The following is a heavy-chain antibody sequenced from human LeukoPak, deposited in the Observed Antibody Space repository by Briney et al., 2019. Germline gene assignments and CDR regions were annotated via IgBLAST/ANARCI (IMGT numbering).Heavy chain of an antibody. J-gene: IGHJ4*02. CDR1: GYTFTTYD. CDR2: MNPNSGGT. CDR3: ARAGNYDFWSGYPKYRNEGFDY. Sequence: ASVKVSCKASGYTFTTYDINWVRQAPGQGLEWVAWMNPNSGGTVYAQNFQGRVTLARDTSIGTAYMELRSLRSDDTAVYYCARAGNYDFWSGYPKYRNEGFDYWGQGTLVTVSS. D-gene: IGHD3-3*01. V-gene: IGHV1-8*01.